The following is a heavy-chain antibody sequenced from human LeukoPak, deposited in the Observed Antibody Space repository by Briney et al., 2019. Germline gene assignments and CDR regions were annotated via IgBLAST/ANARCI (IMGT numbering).Heavy chain of an antibody. Sequence: QPGGSLRLSCAASGFTFSSYWMSWVRQAPGKELEWVANIKQGGSEKYYVDSVKGRFTISRDNAKNSLYLQMNSLRAEDTAVYYCASPGDPGDYWGQGTLVTVSS. V-gene: IGHV3-7*01. CDR3: ASPGDPGDY. CDR1: GFTFSSYW. CDR2: IKQGGSEK. D-gene: IGHD2-21*01. J-gene: IGHJ4*02.